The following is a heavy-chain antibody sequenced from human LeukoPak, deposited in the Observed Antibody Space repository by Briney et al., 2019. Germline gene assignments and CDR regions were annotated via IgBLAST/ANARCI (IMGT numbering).Heavy chain of an antibody. V-gene: IGHV3-66*01. CDR3: ARALDYYDSSGYYTMIAFDI. D-gene: IGHD3-22*01. CDR1: GFTFSSYA. CDR2: IYSGGST. Sequence: GGSLRLSCAASGFTFSSYAMHWVRQAPGKGLEWVAVIYSGGSTYYADSVKGRFTISRDNSKNTLYLQMNSLRAEDTAVYYCARALDYYDSSGYYTMIAFDIWGQGTMVTVSS. J-gene: IGHJ3*02.